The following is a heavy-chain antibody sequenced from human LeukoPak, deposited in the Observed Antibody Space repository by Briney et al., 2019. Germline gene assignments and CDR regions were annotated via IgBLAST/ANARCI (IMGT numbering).Heavy chain of an antibody. Sequence: PGGSLRLSCAASGFTLDDYGMSWVRQVPGKGLEWISGINWNGDGTGYADPVKGRVTISRDNAKNSLYLQMDSLRAEDTALYYCARLGGPDYYFYYYMDVWGKGTTVTVSS. CDR2: INWNGDGT. D-gene: IGHD1-26*01. CDR1: GFTLDDYG. CDR3: ARLGGPDYYFYYYMDV. J-gene: IGHJ6*03. V-gene: IGHV3-20*04.